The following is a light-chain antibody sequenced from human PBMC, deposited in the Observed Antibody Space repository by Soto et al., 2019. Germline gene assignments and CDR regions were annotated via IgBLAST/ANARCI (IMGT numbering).Light chain of an antibody. Sequence: EIVMTQSPATLSLSPGERATLSCRASQSVSSSYLSWFQQKPGQAPRLLIYGASTRATGIPARFSGSGSGTDFTLTISSLEPEDFAVYFCQQYKNWLALTFGGGTKVDIK. J-gene: IGKJ4*01. CDR1: QSVSSSY. CDR2: GAS. CDR3: QQYKNWLALT. V-gene: IGKV3D-7*01.